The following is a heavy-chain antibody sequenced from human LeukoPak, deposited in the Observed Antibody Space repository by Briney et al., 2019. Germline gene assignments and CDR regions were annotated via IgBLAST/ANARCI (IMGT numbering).Heavy chain of an antibody. CDR1: GFTFRSYW. V-gene: IGHV3-74*01. J-gene: IGHJ4*02. D-gene: IGHD6-6*01. CDR2: INGDGSST. Sequence: GSLRLSCAASGFTFRSYWMHWVRQAPGKGLVWVSRINGDGSSTSYADSVKGRFTISRDNAKNTLYLQMNSLRVEDTAVYYCASSIVVRPALDYWGQGTLVTVSS. CDR3: ASSIVVRPALDY.